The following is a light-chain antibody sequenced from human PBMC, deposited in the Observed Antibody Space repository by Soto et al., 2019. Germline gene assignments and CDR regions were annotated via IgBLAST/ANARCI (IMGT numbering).Light chain of an antibody. CDR2: DAS. V-gene: IGKV1-5*01. CDR1: QTISRW. J-gene: IGKJ5*01. CDR3: HSRA. Sequence: DIQLTQTPSTLSASVVDEVTITCRASQTISRWLAWYQQTPGRAPKLLIYDASTLESGVPSRFSGSGSETEFTLTISRLQPDDFATYFCHSRAFGQGTRLEIK.